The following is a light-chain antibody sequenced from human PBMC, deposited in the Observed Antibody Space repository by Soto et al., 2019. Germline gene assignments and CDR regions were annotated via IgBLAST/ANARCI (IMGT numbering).Light chain of an antibody. J-gene: IGKJ5*01. CDR1: QSVSSSY. CDR2: GAS. V-gene: IGKV3-20*01. CDR3: QQYGSSPA. Sequence: EIVLTQSPGTLSLSPGERATLSCRASQSVSSSYLAWYQQKPGQAPRLLIYGASSRATGIPDRFSGSGSGTDFTLTISRLEPEDFAVYSCQQYGSSPALGQGTRLEIK.